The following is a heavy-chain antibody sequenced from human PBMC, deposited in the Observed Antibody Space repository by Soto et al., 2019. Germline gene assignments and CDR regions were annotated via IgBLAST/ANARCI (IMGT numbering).Heavy chain of an antibody. CDR3: ARRYRYSSGWFDDSAYSSGMDV. CDR1: GYSFTSYW. Sequence: PGESLKISCKGSGYSFTSYWIGWVRQMPGKGLEWMGIIYPVDSDTRYSPSFQGQVTISADKSISTAYLQWSSLKASDTAMYYCARRYRYSSGWFDDSAYSSGMDVWGQGTTVTVSS. V-gene: IGHV5-51*01. J-gene: IGHJ6*02. CDR2: IYPVDSDT. D-gene: IGHD6-19*01.